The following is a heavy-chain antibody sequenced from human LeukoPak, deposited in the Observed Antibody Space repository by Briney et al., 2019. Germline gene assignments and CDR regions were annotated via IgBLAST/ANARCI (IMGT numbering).Heavy chain of an antibody. J-gene: IGHJ4*02. V-gene: IGHV3-30*02. Sequence: TGGSLRLSCAASGFSFTSYGMHWVRQAPGKGLEWVAFIRYDGSIKYYADSVKGRFTISRDNSKNTLYLEINSLRPEDTAMYYCAKGQETIPTCFDSWGRGTLVTVAS. D-gene: IGHD4/OR15-4a*01. CDR3: AKGQETIPTCFDS. CDR2: IRYDGSIK. CDR1: GFSFTSYG.